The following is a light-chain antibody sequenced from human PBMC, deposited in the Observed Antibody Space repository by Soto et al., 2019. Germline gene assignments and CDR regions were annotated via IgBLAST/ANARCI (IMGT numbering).Light chain of an antibody. V-gene: IGLV4-69*01. CDR1: SGHSSYA. CDR2: LNSDGSH. CDR3: QAWDSGTVV. J-gene: IGLJ2*01. Sequence: QTVVTQSPSASAPLGASVKLTCTLSSGHSSYAIAWHQQQPEKGPRYLMKLNSDGSHSKGDGIPDRFSGSSSGAERYLTISSLQSEDESEYYCQAWDSGTVVFGGGTKLTVL.